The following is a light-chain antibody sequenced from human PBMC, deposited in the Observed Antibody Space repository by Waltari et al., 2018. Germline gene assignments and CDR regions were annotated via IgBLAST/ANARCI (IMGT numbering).Light chain of an antibody. J-gene: IGLJ1*01. V-gene: IGLV1-47*01. CDR3: AAWDDRLSVLYV. Sequence: QSVLTLPPSASLTPCQMVTISFSVPSSNIGSNYVYLYQQQPGTAHKLLIYRNNQRTSGVPDRFSGSKSGTSASLAISGLRSEDEADYYCAAWDDRLSVLYVFGTGTKVTVL. CDR1: SSNIGSNY. CDR2: RNN.